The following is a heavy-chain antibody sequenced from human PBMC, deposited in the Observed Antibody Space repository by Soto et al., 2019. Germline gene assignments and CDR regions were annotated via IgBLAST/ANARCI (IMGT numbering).Heavy chain of an antibody. D-gene: IGHD6-25*01. J-gene: IGHJ4*02. CDR1: GVSISSYF. Sequence: QVQLQESGPGLVKPSETLSLTCSVSGVSISSYFWSWIRQAPGGGLEWIGYTYHRGSTNYSPSLKSRVAISLDTSENQFSLKVNSVTAADTAVYYCARIGGYHGPLDYWGQGTPVTVSS. CDR2: TYHRGST. CDR3: ARIGGYHGPLDY. V-gene: IGHV4-59*01.